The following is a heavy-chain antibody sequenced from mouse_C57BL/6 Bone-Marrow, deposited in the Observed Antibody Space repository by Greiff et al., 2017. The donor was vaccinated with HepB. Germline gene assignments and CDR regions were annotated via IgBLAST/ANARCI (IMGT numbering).Heavy chain of an antibody. Sequence: DVHLVESGGGLVQPGESLKLSCESNEYEFPSHDMSWVRKTPEKRLELVAAINSDGGSTYYPDTMERRFIISRDNTKKTLYLQMSSLRSEDTALYYCARQAYYSNYVWFAYWGQGTLVTVSA. V-gene: IGHV5-2*01. D-gene: IGHD2-5*01. CDR2: INSDGGST. CDR1: EYEFPSHD. J-gene: IGHJ3*01. CDR3: ARQAYYSNYVWFAY.